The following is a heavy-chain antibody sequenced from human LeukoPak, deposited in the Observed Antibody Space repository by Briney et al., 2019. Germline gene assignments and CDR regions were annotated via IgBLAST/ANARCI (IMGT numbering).Heavy chain of an antibody. CDR2: IIPILCTA. V-gene: IGHV1-69*05. D-gene: IGHD3-3*01. J-gene: IGHJ4*02. CDR1: GGTFSSYA. Sequence: SVKVSCKASGGTFSSYAISWVRQAPGQGREGMGRIIPILCTANYAQKFQGRVTITTAESTSTGYMELRSLRSEDTAVYYCAREGSGYDFWSGYYLKGYYFDYWGQGTLVTVSS. CDR3: AREGSGYDFWSGYYLKGYYFDY.